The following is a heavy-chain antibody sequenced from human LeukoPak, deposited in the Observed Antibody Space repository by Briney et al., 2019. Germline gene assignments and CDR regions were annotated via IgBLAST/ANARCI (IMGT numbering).Heavy chain of an antibody. CDR2: IYYSGST. V-gene: IGHV4-30-4*01. CDR3: ARDSPDSSGWSDAFDI. D-gene: IGHD6-19*01. CDR1: AGSISSGDYY. J-gene: IGHJ3*02. Sequence: SETLSLTCTDSAGSISSGDYYWSWIRQPPGKGLEWMGYIYYSGSTYYNPSLKSRVTISVDTSKNQFSLKLSSVTAADTAVYYCARDSPDSSGWSDAFDIWGQGTMVTVSS.